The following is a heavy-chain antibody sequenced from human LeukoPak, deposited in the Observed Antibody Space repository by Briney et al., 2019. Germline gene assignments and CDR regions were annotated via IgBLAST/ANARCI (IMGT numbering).Heavy chain of an antibody. V-gene: IGHV3-23*01. J-gene: IGHJ1*01. D-gene: IGHD3-16*01. CDR1: GFSFSSHG. CDR2: ISPSGDIT. Sequence: GGTLRLSCAGSGFSFSSHGMNWVRQAPGKGLEWVSGISPSGDITYYTDSVRGRFTISRDNFKNTLSLQVNSLRAEDTAMYYCAKDDDWGRYKHWGQGTLVTVSS. CDR3: AKDDDWGRYKH.